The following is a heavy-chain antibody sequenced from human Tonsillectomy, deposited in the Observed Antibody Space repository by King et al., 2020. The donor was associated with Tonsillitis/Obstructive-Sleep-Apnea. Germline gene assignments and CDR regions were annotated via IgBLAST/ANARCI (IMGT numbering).Heavy chain of an antibody. J-gene: IGHJ4*02. Sequence: VQLVQSGAEVKKPGASVKVSCKASGYSLSSYDINWVRQATGQGLEWVGWMNPNSGNTGYAQKFQGRVTMTRNTSISTAYMELSSLRSEDAAVYFCARGPYDSSAYRFDYWGQGTVVAVSS. D-gene: IGHD3-22*01. V-gene: IGHV1-8*01. CDR1: GYSLSSYD. CDR2: MNPNSGNT. CDR3: ARGPYDSSAYRFDY.